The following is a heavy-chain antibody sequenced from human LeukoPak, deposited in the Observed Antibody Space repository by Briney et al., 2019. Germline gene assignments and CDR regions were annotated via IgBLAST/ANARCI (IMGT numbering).Heavy chain of an antibody. CDR3: ARKTPGTSVDV. J-gene: IGHJ6*02. Sequence: SETLSLTCTVSGCTISNSGHYWVWIRQPPGKGLEWIGTITNTGGTYSNPSLKSRVTISIDASKTQISLKLTSVTAADTAVFYCARKTPGTSVDVWGQGTPVTVSS. D-gene: IGHD3-10*01. V-gene: IGHV4-39*01. CDR2: ITNTGGT. CDR1: GCTISNSGHY.